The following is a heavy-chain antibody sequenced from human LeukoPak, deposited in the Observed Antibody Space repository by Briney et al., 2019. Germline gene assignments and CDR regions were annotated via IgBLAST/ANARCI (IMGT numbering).Heavy chain of an antibody. CDR1: XXXXXSXG. CDR3: AKWGDYYDSSGYYYTPDY. Sequence: GGSLRLXCAXXXXXXXSXGMHWVRXAPGXGLXWVAFIRYDGSNKYYADSVKGRFAISRDNSKNTLYLQMNSLRAEDTAVYYCAKWGDYYDSSGYYYTPDYWGQGTLVTVSS. V-gene: IGHV3-30*02. D-gene: IGHD3-22*01. J-gene: IGHJ4*02. CDR2: IRYDGSNK.